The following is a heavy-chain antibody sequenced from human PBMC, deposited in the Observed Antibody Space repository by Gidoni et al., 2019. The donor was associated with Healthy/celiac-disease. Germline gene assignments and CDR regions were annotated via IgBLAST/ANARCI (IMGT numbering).Heavy chain of an antibody. CDR1: GFTFRSYE. J-gene: IGHJ4*02. CDR3: ARVASSWYTPPGDYFDY. Sequence: EVQLVESGGGLVQPGGSLRLSCAASGFTFRSYEMNWVRQAPGKGLEWVSYISSSGSTIYYADSVKGRFTISRDNAKNSLYLQMNSLRAEDTAVYYCARVASSWYTPPGDYFDYWGQGTLVTVSS. V-gene: IGHV3-48*03. CDR2: ISSSGSTI. D-gene: IGHD6-13*01.